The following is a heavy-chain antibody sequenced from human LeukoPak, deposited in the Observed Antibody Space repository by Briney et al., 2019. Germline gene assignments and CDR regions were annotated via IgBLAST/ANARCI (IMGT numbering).Heavy chain of an antibody. V-gene: IGHV3-30-3*01. CDR3: ARDSSGYYFDDAFDI. Sequence: GGSLRLSCAASGFTFSSYAMHWVRQAPGKGLEWVAVISYDGSNKYYADSVKGRFTIPRDNSKNTLYLQMNSLRAEDTAVYYCARDSSGYYFDDAFDIWGQGTMVTVSS. D-gene: IGHD3-22*01. CDR2: ISYDGSNK. CDR1: GFTFSSYA. J-gene: IGHJ3*02.